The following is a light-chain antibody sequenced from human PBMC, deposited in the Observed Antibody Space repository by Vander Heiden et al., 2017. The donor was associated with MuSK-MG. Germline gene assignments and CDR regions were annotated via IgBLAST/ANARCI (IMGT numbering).Light chain of an antibody. V-gene: IGKV3-20*01. J-gene: IGKJ1*01. Sequence: IVLTHSPGSLSLSPGDRVTLSCRATRSVGSNYAACYQQTPGQATRLLIYGASRRATGIPDRFSGSGCGTDFILTISRLEPEDSAVFYCQQYGTSRWTFGQGTKVEV. CDR2: GAS. CDR3: QQYGTSRWT. CDR1: RSVGSNY.